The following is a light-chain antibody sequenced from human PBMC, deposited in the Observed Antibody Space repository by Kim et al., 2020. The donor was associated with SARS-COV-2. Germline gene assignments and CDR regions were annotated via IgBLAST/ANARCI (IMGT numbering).Light chain of an antibody. CDR3: QQYNNWPSWT. CDR1: QSVSSN. V-gene: IGKV3-15*01. J-gene: IGKJ1*01. CDR2: GAS. Sequence: VSPGERATLSCRASQSVSSNLAWYQQKPGQAPRLLIYGASTRATGIPARFSGSGSGTEFTLTISSLQSEDFAVYYCQQYNNWPSWTFGQGTKVDIK.